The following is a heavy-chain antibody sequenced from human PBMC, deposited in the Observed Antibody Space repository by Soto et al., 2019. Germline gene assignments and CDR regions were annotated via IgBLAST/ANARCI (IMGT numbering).Heavy chain of an antibody. CDR2: INHSGST. Sequence: SETLSLTCAVYGGSFSGYYWSWIRQPPGKGLEWIGEINHSGSTNYNPSLKSRVTISVDTSKNQFSLKLSSVTAADTAVYYCARGLPLDIVVVPAAIRFDYWGQGTLVTVSS. CDR3: ARGLPLDIVVVPAAIRFDY. J-gene: IGHJ4*02. CDR1: GGSFSGYY. D-gene: IGHD2-2*03. V-gene: IGHV4-34*01.